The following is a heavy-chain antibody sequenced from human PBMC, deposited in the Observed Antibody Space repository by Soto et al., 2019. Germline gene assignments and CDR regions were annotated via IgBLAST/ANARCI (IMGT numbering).Heavy chain of an antibody. CDR2: SNIGNGNT. J-gene: IGHJ5*02. Sequence: QVQLVQSGAEVKKPGASVRVSCRTSGYTFTSYAIHWVRQAPGQGLEWMGWSNIGNGNTKYSQKSHGIVTVSRETSTTTASMAESSLGSDDTAVYSCVREPLCSGVGYDHWLDPGCEANLVTFSS. CDR1: GYTFTSYA. CDR3: VREPLCSGVGYDHWLDP. D-gene: IGHD2-15*01. V-gene: IGHV1-3*04.